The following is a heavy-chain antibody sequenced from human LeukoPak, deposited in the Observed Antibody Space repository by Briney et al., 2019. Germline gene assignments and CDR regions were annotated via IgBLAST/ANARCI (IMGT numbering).Heavy chain of an antibody. Sequence: PGGSLRLSCATSGFTFSGHYMAWIRQAPGKGLEWISYISNNNRYTNYADSVKGRFTISRDNAKNSLYLQMDSLRAEDTAVYYCARGGQGYNPHDYWGQGTLVTVSS. CDR1: GFTFSGHY. CDR3: ARGGQGYNPHDY. V-gene: IGHV3-11*05. J-gene: IGHJ4*02. CDR2: ISNNNRYT. D-gene: IGHD5-24*01.